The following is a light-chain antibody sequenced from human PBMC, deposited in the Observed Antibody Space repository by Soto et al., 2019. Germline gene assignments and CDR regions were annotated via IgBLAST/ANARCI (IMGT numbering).Light chain of an antibody. CDR2: DAS. V-gene: IGKV3-11*01. CDR1: QSVSSY. CDR3: QQSYSSPYT. Sequence: EIMLTQSPATLSLSPGERATLSCRASQSVSSYLAWYQQKPGQAPRLLIYDASNRATGIPARFSGSGSGTDFTLTISSLEPEDFAVYYCQQSYSSPYTFGQGTKLEIK. J-gene: IGKJ2*01.